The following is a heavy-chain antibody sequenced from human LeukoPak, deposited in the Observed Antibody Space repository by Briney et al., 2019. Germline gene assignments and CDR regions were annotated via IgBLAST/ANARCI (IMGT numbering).Heavy chain of an antibody. CDR2: INTSGST. J-gene: IGHJ4*02. D-gene: IGHD3-16*01. Sequence: SETLSLTCAVYGAFFSDSYWSWIRQSPEKGLEWIGEINTSGSTSYNPSLNSRVIMSVDRSKNQFSLRLTSVTAADTAVYYCARGRYDQRLGNWGQGTLVTVSS. CDR1: GAFFSDSY. CDR3: ARGRYDQRLGN. V-gene: IGHV4-34*01.